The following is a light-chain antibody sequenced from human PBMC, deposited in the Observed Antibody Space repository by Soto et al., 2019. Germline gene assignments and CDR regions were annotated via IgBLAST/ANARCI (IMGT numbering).Light chain of an antibody. Sequence: IVFTHSPGTLSLSPGERATLSCRASQSVSSSYLAWYQQKPGKAPRLLIYGASSRDTGIPERFSGSGSGTDFTLTISSLEPEDFAVYYCQQRNYWQVTFGQGTRLEIK. CDR2: GAS. CDR3: QQRNYWQVT. J-gene: IGKJ5*01. V-gene: IGKV3D-20*02. CDR1: QSVSSSY.